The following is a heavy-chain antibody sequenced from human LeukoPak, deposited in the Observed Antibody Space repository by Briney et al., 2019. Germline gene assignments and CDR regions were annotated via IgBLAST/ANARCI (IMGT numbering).Heavy chain of an antibody. CDR3: ARGKLEGANRFDP. Sequence: ASVKVSCKASGYTFTGYYMHWVRQAPGQGLEWMGRINPNSGGTNYAQKFQGRVTMTRDTSISTAYMELSRLRSDDTAVYYCARGKLEGANRFDPWGQETLVTVSS. CDR2: INPNSGGT. CDR1: GYTFTGYY. J-gene: IGHJ5*02. V-gene: IGHV1-2*06. D-gene: IGHD1-26*01.